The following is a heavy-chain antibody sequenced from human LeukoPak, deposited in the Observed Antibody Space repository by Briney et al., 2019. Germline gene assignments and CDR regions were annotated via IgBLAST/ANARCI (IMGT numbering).Heavy chain of an antibody. J-gene: IGHJ4*02. D-gene: IGHD1-20*01. Sequence: RRSPCLSCAASGFTPTSYGTHCVCQAPGEGLEWVAVISYNGSNKYYADSVKGRFTISRDNSKNTLYLQMNSLRAEDTAVYYCAKDLLITGKLDYWGQGTLVTVSS. CDR3: AKDLLITGKLDY. V-gene: IGHV3-30*18. CDR1: GFTPTSYG. CDR2: ISYNGSNK.